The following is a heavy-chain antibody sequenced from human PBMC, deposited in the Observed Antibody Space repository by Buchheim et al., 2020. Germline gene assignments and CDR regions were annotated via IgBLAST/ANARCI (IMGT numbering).Heavy chain of an antibody. CDR2: INSDGSST. J-gene: IGHJ4*02. CDR3: ARGSISSALDY. D-gene: IGHD2-15*01. V-gene: IGHV3-74*02. Sequence: EVQLLESGGGLVQPGGSLRLSCAASGFTFSSYWLHWVRQAPGKGLVWVSRINSDGSSTSYADSVKGRFTISRDNAKNTLYLQMSGLRAEDSAVYYGARGSISSALDYWGQGTL. CDR1: GFTFSSYW.